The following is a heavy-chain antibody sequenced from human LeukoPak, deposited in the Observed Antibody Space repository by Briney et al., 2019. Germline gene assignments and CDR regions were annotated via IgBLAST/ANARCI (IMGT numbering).Heavy chain of an antibody. CDR2: INTDGSST. J-gene: IGHJ4*02. CDR3: ANIDIGDS. Sequence: PGGSLRLSCAASGFTFSRYWMHWVRQAPGKGLVWVSHINTDGSSTTYADSVKGRFTISRDNAQNTLYLQMKRLRAEDTAVYYCANIDIGDSWGQGTLVTVSS. V-gene: IGHV3-74*01. CDR1: GFTFSRYW.